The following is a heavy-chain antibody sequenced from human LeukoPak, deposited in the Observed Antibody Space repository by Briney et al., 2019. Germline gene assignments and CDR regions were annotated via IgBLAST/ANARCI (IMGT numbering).Heavy chain of an antibody. CDR1: GGTFSSYA. V-gene: IGHV1-69*05. CDR2: IIPIFGTA. Sequence: SVKVSCKASGGTFSSYAISWVRQAPGQGLEWMGGIIPIFGTANYAQKFQGRVTITTDESTSTAYMELSSLRSEDTAVYYCARERYSYGQEGYYYYYMDVWGKGTTVTVSS. CDR3: ARERYSYGQEGYYYYYMDV. J-gene: IGHJ6*03. D-gene: IGHD5-18*01.